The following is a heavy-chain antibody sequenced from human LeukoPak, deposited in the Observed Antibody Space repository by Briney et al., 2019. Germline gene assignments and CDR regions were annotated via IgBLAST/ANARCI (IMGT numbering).Heavy chain of an antibody. Sequence: SETLSLTCTVSGGSISSYYWSWIRQPPGKGLEWIGSIYYSGSTNYNPSLKSRLTISVDTSKNQFSLKLSSVTAADTAVYYCARVAGTLAVAGRVYFDYWGQGALVTVSS. CDR1: GGSISSYY. V-gene: IGHV4-59*01. CDR2: IYYSGST. D-gene: IGHD6-19*01. CDR3: ARVAGTLAVAGRVYFDY. J-gene: IGHJ4*02.